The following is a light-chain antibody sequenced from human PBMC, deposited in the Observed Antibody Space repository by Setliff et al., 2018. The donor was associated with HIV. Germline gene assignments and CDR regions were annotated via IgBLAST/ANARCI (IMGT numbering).Light chain of an antibody. V-gene: IGLV2-23*01. CDR3: CSYAGSATWV. CDR2: DDS. Sequence: ASVSGSPGQSITIPCTGTSSDIGTYNLVSWYQQYPGKAPKLMIYDDSKRPSGLSNRFSGSKSGNTASLTISGLQAEDEADYYCCSYAGSATWVFGGGTK. CDR1: SSDIGTYNL. J-gene: IGLJ2*01.